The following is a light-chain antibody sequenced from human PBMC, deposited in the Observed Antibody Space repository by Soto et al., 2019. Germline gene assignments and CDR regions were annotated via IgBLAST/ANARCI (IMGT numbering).Light chain of an antibody. Sequence: QSALTQPASVSGSPGQSITISCAGTSSDAGGHNYFSWYQQHPGKAPKLIIYDVNNRPSGVSNRFSGSKSGNTASLTISGLQEEDEADYFCSSHRSSSTLYVFGTGTKLTVL. CDR1: SSDAGGHNY. CDR3: SSHRSSSTLYV. J-gene: IGLJ1*01. V-gene: IGLV2-14*03. CDR2: DVN.